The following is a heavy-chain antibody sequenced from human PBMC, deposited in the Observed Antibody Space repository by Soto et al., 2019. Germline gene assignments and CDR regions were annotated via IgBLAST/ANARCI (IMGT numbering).Heavy chain of an antibody. CDR3: ASSFTVPAAIGY. J-gene: IGHJ4*02. CDR2: IYYSGST. D-gene: IGHD2-2*02. CDR1: GGTISSYY. V-gene: IGHV4-59*01. Sequence: SDTLSLTCNISGGTISSYYWSWIRQPPGKALEWIGYIYYSGSTNYNPSLKSRVTISMDTSNNQFSLKLSSVTAADTAVYYCASSFTVPAAIGYWGQGTLVTVSS.